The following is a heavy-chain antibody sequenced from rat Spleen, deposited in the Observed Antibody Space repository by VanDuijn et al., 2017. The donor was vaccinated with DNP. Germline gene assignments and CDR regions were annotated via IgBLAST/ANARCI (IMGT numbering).Heavy chain of an antibody. D-gene: IGHD1-12*01. CDR2: IIYDGSST. J-gene: IGHJ4*01. CDR1: GFTFSDYY. V-gene: IGHV5-7*01. CDR3: ARHRTIMPYYYAMDA. Sequence: EVQLVESGGGLVQPGRSLKLSCAASGFTFSDYYMAWVRQSPKKGLEWVATIIYDGSSTYYRDSVKGRFTISRDNAQSTLYLQMDSLRSEDTATYYCARHRTIMPYYYAMDAWGQGASVTVSS.